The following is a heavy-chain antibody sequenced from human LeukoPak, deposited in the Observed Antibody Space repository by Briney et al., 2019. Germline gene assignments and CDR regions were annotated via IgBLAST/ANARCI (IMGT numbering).Heavy chain of an antibody. CDR3: ARDSVDGSGTYYNDSPDY. Sequence: GASVKVSCKASGYTFTSYGISWVGQAPGQGLEWVAWSSAENGNTDYAQNLRGRVTMTTDTSTSTAYMELRSLSSDDTAVYYCARDSVDGSGTYYNDSPDYWGQGTLVTVSS. V-gene: IGHV1-18*01. CDR1: GYTFTSYG. D-gene: IGHD3-10*01. J-gene: IGHJ4*02. CDR2: SSAENGNT.